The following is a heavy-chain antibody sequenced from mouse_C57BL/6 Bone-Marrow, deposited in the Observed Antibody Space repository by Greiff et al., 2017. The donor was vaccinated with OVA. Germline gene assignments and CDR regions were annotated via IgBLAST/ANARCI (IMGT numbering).Heavy chain of an antibody. V-gene: IGHV1-52*01. CDR2: IDPSDSET. CDR3: ALTQYFDV. D-gene: IGHD4-1*01. J-gene: IGHJ1*03. CDR1: GYTFTSYW. Sequence: VQLQQPGAELVRPGSSVKLSCKASGYTFTSYWMHWVKQRPIQGLEWIGNIDPSDSETHYTQKFKDKATLTVDKSSSTAYMELRSLTSEDSAVYFCALTQYFDVWGTGTTVTVSS.